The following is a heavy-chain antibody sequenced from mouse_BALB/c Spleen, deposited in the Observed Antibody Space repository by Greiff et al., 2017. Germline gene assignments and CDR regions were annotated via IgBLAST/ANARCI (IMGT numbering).Heavy chain of an antibody. Sequence: VMLVESGAELARPGASVKLSCKASGYTFTSYWMQWVKQRPGQGLEWIGAIYPGDGDTRYTQKFKGKATLTADKSSSTAYMQLSSLASEDSAVYYCARSKDFDVWGAGTTVTVSS. CDR3: ARSKDFDV. J-gene: IGHJ1*01. V-gene: IGHV1-87*01. CDR2: IYPGDGDT. CDR1: GYTFTSYW.